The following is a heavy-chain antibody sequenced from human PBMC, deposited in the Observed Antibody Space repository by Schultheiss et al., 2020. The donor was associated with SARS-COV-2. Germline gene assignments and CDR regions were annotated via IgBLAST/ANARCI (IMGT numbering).Heavy chain of an antibody. V-gene: IGHV4-4*07. CDR1: GGSISSYY. CDR2: FYTIGSP. CDR3: AREPRSQYHFDH. J-gene: IGHJ4*02. D-gene: IGHD1-14*01. Sequence: SETLSLTCTVSGGSISSYYWSWIRQPAGKGLEWIGRFYTIGSPNYNPSLKSRVTISADTSKNQFSLKLNSVTAADTAVYYCAREPRSQYHFDHWGQGALVTVSS.